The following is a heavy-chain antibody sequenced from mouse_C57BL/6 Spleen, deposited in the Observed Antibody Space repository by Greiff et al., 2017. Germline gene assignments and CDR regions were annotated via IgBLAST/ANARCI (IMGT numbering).Heavy chain of an antibody. CDR1: GFNIKDYY. Sequence: EVQLQQSGAELVRPGASVKLSCTASGFNIKDYYMHWVKQRPEQGLEWIGRIDPEDGDTEYAPKFQGKATMTADTSSNTAYLQLSSLTSEDTAVYYCTTPYCYGSKLPWFAYWGQGTLVTVSA. CDR3: TTPYCYGSKLPWFAY. V-gene: IGHV14-1*01. D-gene: IGHD1-1*01. J-gene: IGHJ3*01. CDR2: IDPEDGDT.